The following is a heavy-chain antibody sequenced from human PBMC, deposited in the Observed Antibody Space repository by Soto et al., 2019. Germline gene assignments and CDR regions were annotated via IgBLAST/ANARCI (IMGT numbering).Heavy chain of an antibody. CDR1: GGTFSSYA. V-gene: IGHV1-69*13. Sequence: ASVKVSCKTSGGTFSSYAISWVRQAPGQGLEWMGGIIPIFGTANYAQKFQGRVTITADESTSTAYMELSSLRSEDTAVYYCARDTANYYYCGMDVWGQGTTVTVSS. CDR2: IIPIFGTA. J-gene: IGHJ6*02. CDR3: ARDTANYYYCGMDV. D-gene: IGHD5-18*01.